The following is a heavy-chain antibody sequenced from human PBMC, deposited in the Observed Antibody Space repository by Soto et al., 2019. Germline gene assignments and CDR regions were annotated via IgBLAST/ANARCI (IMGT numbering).Heavy chain of an antibody. CDR3: ARGVWSGYRRVRGNFDY. D-gene: IGHD3-3*01. J-gene: IGHJ4*02. Sequence: QVQLQESGPGLVKPSGTLSLTCAVSGGSISSSNWCSWVRQPPGKGLEWLGEIYHSGSTNYNPSLKSRVTISVDKSKNQFSLKLSSVTAADTAVYYCARGVWSGYRRVRGNFDYWGQGTLVTVSS. CDR2: IYHSGST. V-gene: IGHV4-4*02. CDR1: GGSISSSNW.